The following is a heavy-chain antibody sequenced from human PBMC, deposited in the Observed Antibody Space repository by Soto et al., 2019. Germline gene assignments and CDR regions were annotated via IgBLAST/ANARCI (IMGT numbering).Heavy chain of an antibody. CDR1: GYTFSSYD. V-gene: IGHV1-18*01. J-gene: IGHJ6*02. CDR2: ISVYNGNT. D-gene: IGHD5-18*01. CDR3: ARRSGTGMGGGYYYYGMDV. Sequence: ASVKVSCKASGYTFSSYDLSWVRQAPGQGLEWMGWISVYNGNTKYAQKLQGRVTMTTDTSTSTAYMELRSLRSDDTAAYYCARRSGTGMGGGYYYYGMDVWGQGTTVTVSS.